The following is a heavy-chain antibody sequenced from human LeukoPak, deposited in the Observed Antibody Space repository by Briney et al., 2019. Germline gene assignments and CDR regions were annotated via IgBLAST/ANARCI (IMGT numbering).Heavy chain of an antibody. V-gene: IGHV3-74*01. D-gene: IGHD3-22*01. Sequence: GGSLRLSCAGSGFTFSTYWIHWVRQAPGQGLVWVSGISGDKSHTAYADSVKGRFTISRDNAKNTLHLQMNSLRDEDTAAYYCATATFYATSGYFPSWGQGTLVTVSS. CDR1: GFTFSTYW. CDR3: ATATFYATSGYFPS. J-gene: IGHJ5*02. CDR2: ISGDKSHT.